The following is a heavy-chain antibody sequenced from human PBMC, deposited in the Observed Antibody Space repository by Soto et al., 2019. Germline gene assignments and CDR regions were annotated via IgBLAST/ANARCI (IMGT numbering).Heavy chain of an antibody. Sequence: GGSLRLSCAAPGFTFSHYGMHWVRQAPGKGLEWVAHILHDGSNEYYADSLKGRFTISRDNSKNTLYLQMNSLTGDDTAVYYCAKSRDGYSFYFYYGMDVWGQGTTVTVSS. J-gene: IGHJ6*02. D-gene: IGHD4-4*01. CDR3: AKSRDGYSFYFYYGMDV. V-gene: IGHV3-30*18. CDR1: GFTFSHYG. CDR2: ILHDGSNE.